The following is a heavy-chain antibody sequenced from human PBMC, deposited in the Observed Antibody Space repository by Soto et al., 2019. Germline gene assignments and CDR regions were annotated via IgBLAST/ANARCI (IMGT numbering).Heavy chain of an antibody. J-gene: IGHJ4*02. D-gene: IGHD3-10*01. V-gene: IGHV1-8*01. Sequence: RAPVKVSCKASGNTFTSYDINWVRQATGHGLEWMGWINPNSGNIGYAQKFQGRVTMTRDTAIRTAYMEVSRLRSDDTAVYYCARGRASGSYYLLDYWGQGTLVTVSS. CDR1: GNTFTSYD. CDR3: ARGRASGSYYLLDY. CDR2: INPNSGNI.